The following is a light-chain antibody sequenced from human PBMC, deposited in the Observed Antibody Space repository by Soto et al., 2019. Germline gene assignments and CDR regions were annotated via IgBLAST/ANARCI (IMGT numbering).Light chain of an antibody. CDR2: KSS. CDR1: QSINNW. CDR3: QHYNYYPIT. V-gene: IGKV1-5*03. J-gene: IGKJ1*01. Sequence: DIQMTQSPSTLSASVGDRVTITCRASQSINNWLVWYQQKPGIAPKLLMYKSSNLESGVPSRFSGSGSGTVFLITISILHHDVFAYYYQQHYNYYPITFGQGTKLEIK.